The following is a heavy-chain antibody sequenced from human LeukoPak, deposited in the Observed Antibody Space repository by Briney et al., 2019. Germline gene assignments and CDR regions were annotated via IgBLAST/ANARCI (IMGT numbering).Heavy chain of an antibody. Sequence: GAWVKVSCKASGGTFSSYAISWVRQAPGQGLEWKGGIIPIFGTANYAQKFQGRVTITTDESTSTAYMELSSLRSEDTAVYYCARAPGSITGTPVYNWFDPWGQGTLVTVSS. V-gene: IGHV1-69*05. CDR2: IIPIFGTA. CDR1: GGTFSSYA. CDR3: ARAPGSITGTPVYNWFDP. D-gene: IGHD1-7*01. J-gene: IGHJ5*02.